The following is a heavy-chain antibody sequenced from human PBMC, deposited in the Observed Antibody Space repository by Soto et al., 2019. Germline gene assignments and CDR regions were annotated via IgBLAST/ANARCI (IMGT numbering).Heavy chain of an antibody. V-gene: IGHV1-3*01. D-gene: IGHD1-26*01. J-gene: IGHJ4*02. CDR1: GYTFTSYA. CDR2: INAGNGNT. CDR3: ATALRRELLDFDY. Sequence: ASVKVSRKASGYTFTSYAMHWVRQAPGQRLEWMGWINAGNGNTKYSQKFQGRVTITRDTSASTAYMELSSLRSEDTAVYYCATALRRELLDFDYWGQGTLVTVSS.